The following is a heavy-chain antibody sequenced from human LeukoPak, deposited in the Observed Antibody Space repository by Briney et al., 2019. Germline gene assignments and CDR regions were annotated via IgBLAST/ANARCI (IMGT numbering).Heavy chain of an antibody. V-gene: IGHV4-34*01. Sequence: SETLSLTSTVYDGSFSGYYWSWIRQPPGRGLEWIGEIDPSGYTNYNPSLKSRVTISVDTSKNQSSLNLTSVTAADTAVYCCARHSAVVRGWFDPWGQGTRVTVSS. CDR2: IDPSGYT. CDR3: ARHSAVVRGWFDP. CDR1: DGSFSGYY. J-gene: IGHJ5*02. D-gene: IGHD2-15*01.